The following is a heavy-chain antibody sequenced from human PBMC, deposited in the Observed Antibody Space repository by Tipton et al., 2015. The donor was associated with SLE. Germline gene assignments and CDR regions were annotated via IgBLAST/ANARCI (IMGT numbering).Heavy chain of an antibody. V-gene: IGHV3-30*02. J-gene: IGHJ4*02. CDR3: AKGAHSVLGWMGY. D-gene: IGHD2-8*02. CDR2: IRYDGSNK. CDR1: GFTFSSYG. Sequence: SLRLSCAASGFTFSSYGMHWVRQAPGKGLEWVAFIRYDGSNKYYADSVKGRFTISRDNSKNTLYLQMNSLRAEDTAVYYCAKGAHSVLGWMGYWGQGTLVTVSS.